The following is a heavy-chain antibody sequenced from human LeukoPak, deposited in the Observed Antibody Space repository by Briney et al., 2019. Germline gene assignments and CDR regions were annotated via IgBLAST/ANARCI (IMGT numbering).Heavy chain of an antibody. D-gene: IGHD3-16*01. CDR1: GGSLSNYY. Sequence: SEALSLTCTVSGGSLSNYYWSWIRQPPGKGLEWIGHIYESGSTTYNPSLKSRVTISVDTSKKQFSLRLSSVTAADTAVYYCARGRIGGPKAPFDYWGQGTLVTVSS. J-gene: IGHJ4*02. CDR3: ARGRIGGPKAPFDY. V-gene: IGHV4-59*01. CDR2: IYESGST.